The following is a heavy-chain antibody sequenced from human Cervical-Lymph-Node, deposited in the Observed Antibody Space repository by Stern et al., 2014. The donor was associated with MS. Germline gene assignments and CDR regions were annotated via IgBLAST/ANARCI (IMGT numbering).Heavy chain of an antibody. Sequence: QVTLRESGPALVKPTQTLTLTCTFSGFSLSTGRMCVSWIRQPPGKALEWLALIDWDDEKYYSTSLKNKLTISKDTSKNQVVLTMTNMDPVDTATYYCARHLSAATNYDFWSDKDRRRGINYFYYGMDVWGQGTPVTVSS. CDR1: GFSLSTGRMC. V-gene: IGHV2-70*01. J-gene: IGHJ6*02. CDR2: IDWDDEK. D-gene: IGHD3-3*01. CDR3: ARHLSAATNYDFWSDKDRRRGINYFYYGMDV.